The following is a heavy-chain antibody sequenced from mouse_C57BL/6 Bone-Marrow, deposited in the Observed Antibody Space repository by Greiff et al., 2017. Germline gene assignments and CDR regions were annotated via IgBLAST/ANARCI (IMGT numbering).Heavy chain of an antibody. CDR2: IYPGDGDT. CDR3: ARSPYGSSSGDY. D-gene: IGHD1-1*01. Sequence: VQLQESGPELVKPGASVKISCKASGYAFSSSWMNWVKQRPGKGLEWIGRIYPGDGDTNYNGKFKGKATLTADKSSSTAYMQLSSLTSEDSAVYFCARSPYGSSSGDYWGQGTTLTVSS. V-gene: IGHV1-82*01. J-gene: IGHJ2*01. CDR1: GYAFSSSW.